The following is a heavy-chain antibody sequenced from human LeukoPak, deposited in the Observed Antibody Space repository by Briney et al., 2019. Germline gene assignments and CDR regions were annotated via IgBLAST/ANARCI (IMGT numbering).Heavy chain of an antibody. CDR2: IDSSDSNI. Sequence: GGSLKISSKGSGYSFTSYFVIRVRHLPGGSVQGRRRIDSSDSNINCSPSFQGHVTISADKSITTAYLQWRSLKASDTAMFYCATSVGAEYFQYWGQGTLVTVSS. CDR1: GYSFTSYF. J-gene: IGHJ1*01. V-gene: IGHV5-10-1*01. CDR3: ATSVGAEYFQY. D-gene: IGHD3-3*01.